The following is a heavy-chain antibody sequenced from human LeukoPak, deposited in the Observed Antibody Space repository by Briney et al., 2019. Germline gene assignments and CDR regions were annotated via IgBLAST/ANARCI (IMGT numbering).Heavy chain of an antibody. V-gene: IGHV3-7*03. D-gene: IGHD6-13*01. J-gene: IGHJ3*02. CDR1: GFTFSSYW. Sequence: PGGSLRLSCAASGFTFSSYWMSWVRQAPGKGLEWVANIKQDGSETYYVDSVKGRFTISRDNAKNSLYLQMNSLRAEDTAVYYCASVRPGSSSWYEYRIWGQGTMVTVSS. CDR3: ASVRPGSSSWYEYRI. CDR2: IKQDGSET.